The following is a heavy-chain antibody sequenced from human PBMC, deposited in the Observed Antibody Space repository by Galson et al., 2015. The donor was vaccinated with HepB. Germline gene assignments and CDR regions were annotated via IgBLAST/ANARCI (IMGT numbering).Heavy chain of an antibody. Sequence: SLRLSCAASGFTFSSYGMHWVRQAPGKGLEWVAVISYDGSNKYYADSVKGRFTISRDNSKNTLYLQMNSLRAEDTAVYYCAREYSSSRYFDYWGLGTLVTVSS. V-gene: IGHV3-30*03. CDR1: GFTFSSYG. J-gene: IGHJ4*02. CDR3: AREYSSSRYFDY. CDR2: ISYDGSNK. D-gene: IGHD5-12*01.